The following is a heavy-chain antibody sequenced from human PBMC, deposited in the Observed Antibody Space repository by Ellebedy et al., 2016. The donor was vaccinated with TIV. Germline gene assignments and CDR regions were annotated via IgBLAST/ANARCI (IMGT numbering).Heavy chain of an antibody. CDR2: IGNSDTK. J-gene: IGHJ4*02. D-gene: IGHD3-22*01. CDR3: ARDAMIWIFDS. V-gene: IGHV3-69-1*01. CDR1: AFTSPFTFSNYW. Sequence: GESLKISCVASAFTSPFTFSNYWMNWVRQAPGKGLEWVSYIGNSDTKYYADSVRGRFTIPRDKAKKSVYLQMNSLRVEDTGVYYCARDAMIWIFDSWGQGTLVTVSS.